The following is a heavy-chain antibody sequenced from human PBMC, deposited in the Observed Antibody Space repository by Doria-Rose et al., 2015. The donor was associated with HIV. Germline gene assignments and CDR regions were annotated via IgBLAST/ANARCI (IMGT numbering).Heavy chain of an antibody. J-gene: IGHJ3*02. CDR1: GFTLSTYA. Sequence: VQLVQSGGDMVQPGRSLRLSCAASGFTLSTYAMHWVRQAPGKGLEWVAVISNDGSNKFYADSVKGRFTISRDNSRNTLYLQMNSLRVEDTAVYYCAKDPRFKYGGAFDIWGRGTMVTVSS. CDR3: AKDPRFKYGGAFDI. V-gene: IGHV3-30*18. CDR2: ISNDGSNK. D-gene: IGHD3-16*01.